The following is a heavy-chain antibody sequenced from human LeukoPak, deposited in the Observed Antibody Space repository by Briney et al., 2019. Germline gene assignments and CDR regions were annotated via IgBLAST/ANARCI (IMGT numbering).Heavy chain of an antibody. CDR3: AKEVTPSAARSGVDY. D-gene: IGHD6-6*01. CDR2: ISWDGGST. Sequence: PGGSLRLSCAASGFTFDDYAMHWVRQAPGKGLEWVSLISWDGGSTYYADSLKGRFTISRDNSKNSLYLQMNSLRAEDTALYYCAKEVTPSAARSGVDYWGQGTLVTVSS. J-gene: IGHJ4*02. V-gene: IGHV3-43D*03. CDR1: GFTFDDYA.